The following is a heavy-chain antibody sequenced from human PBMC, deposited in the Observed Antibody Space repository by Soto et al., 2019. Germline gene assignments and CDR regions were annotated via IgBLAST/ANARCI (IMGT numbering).Heavy chain of an antibody. V-gene: IGHV3-23*01. D-gene: IGHD4-17*01. CDR1: GFTFSSYA. CDR3: ASPPRATVTDNIFDY. Sequence: PGGSLRLSCAASGFTFSSYAMSWVRQAPGKGLEWVSAISGSGGSTYYADSVKGRFTISRDNSKNTLYLQMNSLRAEDTAVYYCASPPRATVTDNIFDYWGQGTLVTVSS. J-gene: IGHJ4*02. CDR2: ISGSGGST.